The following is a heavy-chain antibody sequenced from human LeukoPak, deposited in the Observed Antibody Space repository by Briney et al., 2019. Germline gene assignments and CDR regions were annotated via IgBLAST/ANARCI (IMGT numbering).Heavy chain of an antibody. CDR2: INWNGGST. J-gene: IGHJ2*01. CDR1: GFTVSSNY. V-gene: IGHV3-20*04. CDR3: ARDRVVVATTTPPYWYFDL. Sequence: PGGSLRLSCAAAGFTVSSNYISWVRQAPGKWLEWVSGINWNGGSTGYVDSVKGRFTISRDNANNSLFLHMNSLRVEDTALYYCARDRVVVATTTPPYWYFDLWGRGTRVTVSS. D-gene: IGHD2-15*01.